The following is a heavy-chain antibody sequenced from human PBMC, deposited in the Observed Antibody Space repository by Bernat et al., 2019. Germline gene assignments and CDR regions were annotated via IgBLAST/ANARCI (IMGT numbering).Heavy chain of an antibody. J-gene: IGHJ5*02. Sequence: HVQLQQSGPGLVKPSQTLSLTCAISGDSVSSNSAAWNWIRQSPSRGLEWLGRTYYRSKWYNDYAVSVKSRITINPDTSKNQFSLQLNSVTPEDTAVYYCAKDNEHCSSTSCYYGLSFDPALRRPWGQGTLVTVSS. D-gene: IGHD2-2*01. CDR1: GDSVSSNSAA. V-gene: IGHV6-1*01. CDR2: TYYRSKWYN. CDR3: AKDNEHCSSTSCYYGLSFDPALRRP.